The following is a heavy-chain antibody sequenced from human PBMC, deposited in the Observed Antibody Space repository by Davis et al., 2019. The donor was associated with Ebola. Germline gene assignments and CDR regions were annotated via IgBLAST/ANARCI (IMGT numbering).Heavy chain of an antibody. V-gene: IGHV5-10-1*01. J-gene: IGHJ4*02. CDR1: GYSFTSYW. Sequence: GESLKISCKGSGYSFTSYWISWVRQMPGKGLEWMGRIDPSDSYINYSPSFQGHVTISADRSISTVYLQWHSLKASDTAMYYCARHYGGSSPFDYWGQETLVTVSS. CDR2: IDPSDSYI. CDR3: ARHYGGSSPFDY. D-gene: IGHD4-23*01.